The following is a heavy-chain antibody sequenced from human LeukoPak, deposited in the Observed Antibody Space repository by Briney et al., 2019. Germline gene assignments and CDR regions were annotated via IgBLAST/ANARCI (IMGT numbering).Heavy chain of an antibody. J-gene: IGHJ4*02. D-gene: IGHD6-19*01. CDR3: ANHRGSSGWYGHFDY. CDR1: GFTFSSYG. CDR2: ISYDGSNK. Sequence: GRSLRLSCAASGFTFSSYGMHWVRQAPGKGLEWVAVISYDGSNKYYADSVKGRFTISRDNSKNTLYLQMNSLRAEDTAVYYCANHRGSSGWYGHFDYWSQGTLVTVSS. V-gene: IGHV3-30*18.